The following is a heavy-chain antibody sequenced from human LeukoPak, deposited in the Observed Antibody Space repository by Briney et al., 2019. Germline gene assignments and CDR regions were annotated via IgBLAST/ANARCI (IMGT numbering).Heavy chain of an antibody. V-gene: IGHV3-74*01. CDR2: ITNDGSST. Sequence: GGSLRLSCAASGLTFSSHWMHWVRQAPGKGLVWVSRITNDGSSTTYADSVKGRFTISRDNSKNMLYLQMNSLSTEDTAVYYCARDPSLRTTLDYWGQGTLVTVSS. J-gene: IGHJ4*02. CDR3: ARDPSLRTTLDY. CDR1: GLTFSSHW. D-gene: IGHD1-1*01.